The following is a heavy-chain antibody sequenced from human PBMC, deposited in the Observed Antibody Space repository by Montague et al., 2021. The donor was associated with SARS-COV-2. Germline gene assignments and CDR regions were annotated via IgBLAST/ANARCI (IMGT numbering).Heavy chain of an antibody. J-gene: IGHJ5*02. D-gene: IGHD4-17*01. CDR2: FYWDDDK. CDR1: GFSLNTSGEG. Sequence: PALVKPTQTLTLTCTFSGFSLNTSGEGVDWVRQPPGKALEWLALFYWDDDKRYSPSLKSRSTISKDTTKNVVVLSVANMDPVDTATYYCARYGDYGSWFDPWGQGTLVTVSS. CDR3: ARYGDYGSWFDP. V-gene: IGHV2-5*02.